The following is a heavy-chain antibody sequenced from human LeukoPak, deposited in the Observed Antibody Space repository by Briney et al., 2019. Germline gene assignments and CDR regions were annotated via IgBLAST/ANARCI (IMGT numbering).Heavy chain of an antibody. Sequence: SETHSLMYAVSGRFTTSANSWTSVRQPPGKGLEWIGEVHLDGRTNYNPSLKSRLIMSVDLPENHISLKLTSVTAADTDVYYYSSARDFYRGLDYWGQGTLVTVSS. J-gene: IGHJ4*02. D-gene: IGHD3-3*01. CDR1: GRFTTSANS. V-gene: IGHV4-55*03. CDR3: SSARDFYRGLDY. CDR2: VHLDGRT.